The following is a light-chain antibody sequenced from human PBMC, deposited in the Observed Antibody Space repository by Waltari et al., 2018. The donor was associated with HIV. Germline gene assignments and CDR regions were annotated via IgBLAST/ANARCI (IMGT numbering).Light chain of an antibody. Sequence: SYELTQPPSVSVSPGLTASITCSGDKLGDKYACWYQQKPGQSPVLVIYQDSKRPSGSPWLASGSNWGNPAPLTISGTRAMAEADHYCQAWDGSPAVFGGGTKLTCL. J-gene: IGLJ2*01. CDR2: QDS. V-gene: IGLV3-1*01. CDR3: QAWDGSPAV. CDR1: KLGDKY.